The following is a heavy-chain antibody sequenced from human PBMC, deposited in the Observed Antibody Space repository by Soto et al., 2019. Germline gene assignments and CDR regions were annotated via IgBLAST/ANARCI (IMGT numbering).Heavy chain of an antibody. CDR1: GFTFSRYA. CDR2: ISYDGRNE. V-gene: IGHV3-30*18. CDR3: AKGRGGWRNYGMDV. J-gene: IGHJ6*02. Sequence: QVKLVESGGGVVQPGRSLRLSCVASGFTFSRYAMHWVRQAPGKGLKWVAIISYDGRNEYYADSMKGRFTISRDNSKNTLYLQMNSLRAEDTAVYYCAKGRGGWRNYGMDVWGQGTTVTVSS. D-gene: IGHD6-19*01.